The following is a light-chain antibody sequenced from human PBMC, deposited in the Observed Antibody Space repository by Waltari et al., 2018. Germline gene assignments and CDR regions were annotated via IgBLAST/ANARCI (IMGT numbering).Light chain of an antibody. Sequence: QSALTQPASVSGSPGQSITISCTGTSSDVGGYNYVSWYQQHPGKAPKPMIYDVSKRPSWVSNRFSGSKSGNTASLTISGLQAEDGADYYCSSYTSSSTWVFGGGTKLSVL. CDR3: SSYTSSSTWV. CDR1: SSDVGGYNY. J-gene: IGLJ3*02. V-gene: IGLV2-14*01. CDR2: DVS.